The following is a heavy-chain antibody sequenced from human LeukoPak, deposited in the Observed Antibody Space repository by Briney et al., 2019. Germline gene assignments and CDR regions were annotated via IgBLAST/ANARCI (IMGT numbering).Heavy chain of an antibody. Sequence: SQTLSLTCALSVDRASITSATSNRIRQSPSRGLEWLGRTYHRSKWYNDYAVSVKSRITINPDTSKNQFSLQLNSVTPEDTAVYYCASYFDTMTGYIHWAYDFCCQGPMVTVSS. CDR3: ASYFDTMTGYIHWAYDF. D-gene: IGHD3-9*01. CDR1: VDRASITSAT. J-gene: IGHJ3*01. V-gene: IGHV6-1*01. CDR2: TYHRSKWYN.